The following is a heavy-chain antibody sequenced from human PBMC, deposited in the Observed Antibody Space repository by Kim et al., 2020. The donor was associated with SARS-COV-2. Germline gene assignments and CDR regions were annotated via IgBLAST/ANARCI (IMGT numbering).Heavy chain of an antibody. V-gene: IGHV3-33*06. D-gene: IGHD3-3*01. CDR3: AKDFGISYYYYGMDV. J-gene: IGHJ6*02. Sequence: ADSRKGRFTISRDNSKNPLYLQRNSRRAEDTAVYYCAKDFGISYYYYGMDVWGQGTTVTVSS.